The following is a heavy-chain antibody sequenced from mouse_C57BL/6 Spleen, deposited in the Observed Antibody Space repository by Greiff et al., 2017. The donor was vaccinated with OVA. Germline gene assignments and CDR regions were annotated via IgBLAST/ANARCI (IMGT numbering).Heavy chain of an antibody. Sequence: QVHVKQPGTELVKPGASVKLSCKASGYTFTSYWMHWVKQRPGQGLEWIGNINPSNGGTNYNEKFKSKATLTVDKSSSTAYMQLSSLTSEDSAVYYCARSFYDYSAFDYWGQGTTLTVSS. J-gene: IGHJ2*01. D-gene: IGHD2-4*01. CDR3: ARSFYDYSAFDY. CDR1: GYTFTSYW. V-gene: IGHV1-53*01. CDR2: INPSNGGT.